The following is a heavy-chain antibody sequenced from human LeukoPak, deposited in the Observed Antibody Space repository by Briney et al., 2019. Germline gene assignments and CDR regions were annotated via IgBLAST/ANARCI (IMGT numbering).Heavy chain of an antibody. V-gene: IGHV1-46*01. CDR1: GYTFTSYY. Sequence: ASVKVSCKASGYTFTSYYMHWVRQAPGQGLEWMGIINPSGGSTSYAQKFQGRVTMTRDTSTSTVYMELSSLRSEDTAVYYCARDWGLIAAAGTDYYYGMDAWGQGTTVTVSS. J-gene: IGHJ6*02. CDR2: INPSGGST. D-gene: IGHD6-13*01. CDR3: ARDWGLIAAAGTDYYYGMDA.